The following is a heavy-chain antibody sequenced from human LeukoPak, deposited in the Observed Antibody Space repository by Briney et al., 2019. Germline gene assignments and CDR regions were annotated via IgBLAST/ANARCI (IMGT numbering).Heavy chain of an antibody. V-gene: IGHV1-69*05. Sequence: SVKVSCXASGGTFSSYAISWVRQAPGQGLEWMGRIIPIFGTANYAQKFQGRVTITTDESTSTAYMELSSLRSEDTAVYYCARGVKPNPYYFDYWGQGTLVTVSS. CDR1: GGTFSSYA. D-gene: IGHD2-21*01. CDR2: IIPIFGTA. CDR3: ARGVKPNPYYFDY. J-gene: IGHJ4*02.